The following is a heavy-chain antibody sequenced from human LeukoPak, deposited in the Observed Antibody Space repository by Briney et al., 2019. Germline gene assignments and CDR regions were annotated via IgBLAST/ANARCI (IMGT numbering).Heavy chain of an antibody. V-gene: IGHV4-34*01. CDR3: ARPYMVRGVILNRFDP. D-gene: IGHD3-10*01. J-gene: IGHJ5*02. CDR1: GGSFSGYY. CDR2: INHSGST. Sequence: SETLSLTCAVYGGSFSGYYWSWIRQPPGKGLEWIGEINHSGSTNYNPSLKSRVTISVDTSKNQFSLKLSSVTAADTAVYYCARPYMVRGVILNRFDPWGQGTLVTVSS.